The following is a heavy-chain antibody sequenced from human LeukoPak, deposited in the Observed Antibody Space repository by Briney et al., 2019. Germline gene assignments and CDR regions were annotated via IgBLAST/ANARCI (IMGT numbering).Heavy chain of an antibody. CDR3: ARPFYSSGAFDI. Sequence: PSETLSLTCAVYGGSFSGYYWGWIRQPPGKGLEWIGSIYHSGSTYYNPSLKSRVTISVDTSKNQFSLKLSSVTAADTAVYYCARPFYSSGAFDIWGQGTMVTVSS. D-gene: IGHD2/OR15-2a*01. CDR1: GGSFSGYY. CDR2: IYHSGST. V-gene: IGHV4-38-2*01. J-gene: IGHJ3*02.